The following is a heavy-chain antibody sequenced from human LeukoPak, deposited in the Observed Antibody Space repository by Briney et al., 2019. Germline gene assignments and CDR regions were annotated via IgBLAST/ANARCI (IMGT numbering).Heavy chain of an antibody. J-gene: IGHJ4*02. V-gene: IGHV1-18*01. CDR3: ARDTSYDFWSGYRGKYFDY. CDR2: ISAYNGNT. Sequence: ASVTVSCKASGYTFTSYGISWVRQAPGQGLEWMGWISAYNGNTNYAQKLQGRVTMTTDTSTSTAYMELRSLRSDDTAVYYCARDTSYDFWSGYRGKYFDYWGQGTLVTVSS. D-gene: IGHD3-3*01. CDR1: GYTFTSYG.